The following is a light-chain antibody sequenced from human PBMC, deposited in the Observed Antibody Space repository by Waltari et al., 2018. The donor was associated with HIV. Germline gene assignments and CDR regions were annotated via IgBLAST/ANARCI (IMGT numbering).Light chain of an antibody. V-gene: IGKV1-9*01. CDR1: QGINSF. J-gene: IGKJ4*01. CDR2: ASS. CDR3: QHLKTYPLT. Sequence: DIQLTQSPAFLSASVGDRVTMTCRASQGINSFLAWYQHKPGVAPKLLLYASSTLQNGVPSRFSGSGSGTDFTLTINGLQPDDFATYYCQHLKTYPLTFGGGT.